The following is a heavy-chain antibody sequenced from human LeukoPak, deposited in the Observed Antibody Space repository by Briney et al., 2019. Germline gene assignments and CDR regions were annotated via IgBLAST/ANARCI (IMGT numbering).Heavy chain of an antibody. V-gene: IGHV3-30*18. CDR2: ISYDGSNK. Sequence: PGRSLRLSCAASGFTFSSYGMHWVRQAPGKGLEWVAVISYDGSNKYFADSVKGRFTISRDNSKNTLYLQMNSLRAEDTAVYYCAKGRALAALGYYYGMDVWGQGTTVTVSS. J-gene: IGHJ6*02. CDR3: AKGRALAALGYYYGMDV. D-gene: IGHD6-13*01. CDR1: GFTFSSYG.